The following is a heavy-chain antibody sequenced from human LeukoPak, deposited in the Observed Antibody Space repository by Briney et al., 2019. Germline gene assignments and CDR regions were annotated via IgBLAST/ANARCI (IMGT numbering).Heavy chain of an antibody. V-gene: IGHV4-31*03. J-gene: IGHJ4*02. CDR3: ARLIGYYYGSGSES. CDR1: GGSISSGDYY. CDR2: IYYSGST. Sequence: PSETLSLTCTVSGGSISSGDYYWSWLRQHPGKGLEWIGYIYYSGSTYYNPSLKSRVTISVDTSKNQFSLKLSSVTAADTAVYYCARLIGYYYGSGSESWGQGTLVTVSS. D-gene: IGHD3-10*01.